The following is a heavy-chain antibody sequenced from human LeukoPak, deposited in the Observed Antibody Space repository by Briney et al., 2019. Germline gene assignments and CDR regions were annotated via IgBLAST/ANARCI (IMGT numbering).Heavy chain of an antibody. CDR3: ARDMHSPYEY. Sequence: GGSLRLSCAASGFTFSAYWMSWLRQAPGRGLEWVASIKQDGGEKYYVDSVMGRFTISKDNAKNSLYLQMNSLRVEDTAAYYCARDMHSPYEYWGQGTLVSVSS. D-gene: IGHD2-2*01. CDR2: IKQDGGEK. V-gene: IGHV3-7*05. J-gene: IGHJ4*02. CDR1: GFTFSAYW.